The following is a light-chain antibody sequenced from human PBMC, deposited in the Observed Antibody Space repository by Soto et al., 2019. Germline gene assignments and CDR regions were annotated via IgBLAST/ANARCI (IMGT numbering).Light chain of an antibody. CDR1: SSDVGGYNY. Sequence: QSALTQPRSVSGSPGQSVTISCTGTSSDVGGYNYVSWYQQHPGKAPKLIIYDVSKRPSGVPDRFSGSKSGNTASLTISGLQAEDEADYDCCSYAGSYTYYVFGTGTKLTVL. J-gene: IGLJ1*01. V-gene: IGLV2-11*01. CDR3: CSYAGSYTYYV. CDR2: DVS.